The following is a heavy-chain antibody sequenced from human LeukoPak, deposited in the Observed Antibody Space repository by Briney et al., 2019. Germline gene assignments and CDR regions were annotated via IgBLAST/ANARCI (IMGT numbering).Heavy chain of an antibody. CDR3: AKARGYSYGPFDY. D-gene: IGHD5-18*01. J-gene: IGHJ4*02. V-gene: IGHV3-9*03. Sequence: GRSLRLSCAASGFTFDDFAMHWVRQAPGKGLEWVSGISWNSGSIGYADSVKGRFTISRDNAKNSLYLQMNSLRAEDMALYYCAKARGYSYGPFDYWGQGTLVTVSS. CDR2: ISWNSGSI. CDR1: GFTFDDFA.